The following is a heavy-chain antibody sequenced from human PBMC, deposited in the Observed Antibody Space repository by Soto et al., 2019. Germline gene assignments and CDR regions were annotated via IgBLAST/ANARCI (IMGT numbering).Heavy chain of an antibody. Sequence: SETLSLTCAVYGGSFSGYYWSWIRQPPGKGLEWIGEINHSGSTNYNPSLKSRVTISVDTSKNQFSLKLSSVTAADTAVYYCARARRRNWNYMDYLFDYWGQGTLVTVSS. D-gene: IGHD1-7*01. J-gene: IGHJ4*02. CDR3: ARARRRNWNYMDYLFDY. CDR1: GGSFSGYY. CDR2: INHSGST. V-gene: IGHV4-34*01.